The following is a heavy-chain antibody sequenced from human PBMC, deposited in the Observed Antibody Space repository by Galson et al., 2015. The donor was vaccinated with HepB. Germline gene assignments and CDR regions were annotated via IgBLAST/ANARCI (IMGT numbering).Heavy chain of an antibody. CDR3: ARGSRPLLMLHGRSHHYFDF. V-gene: IGHV4-34*01. J-gene: IGHJ4*02. CDR1: GGSFNGYY. CDR2: INHGGST. D-gene: IGHD2-8*01. Sequence: ETLSLTCVVSGGSFNGYYWTWIRQPPGKGLEWIGEINHGGSTNYSPSLESRVTMSVDTSKNQFSLDLNSVTAADTAVYFCARGSRPLLMLHGRSHHYFDFWGQGSLVTVSS.